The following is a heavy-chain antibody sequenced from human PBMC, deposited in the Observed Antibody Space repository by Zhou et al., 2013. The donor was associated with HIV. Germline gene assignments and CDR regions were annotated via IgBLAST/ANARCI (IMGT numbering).Heavy chain of an antibody. Sequence: QVHLAQSGAEVKKPGASVKVSCKVSGYTLNEMSMHWVRQAPGKGLEWMGCFDPDHGDAIYAQAFQGRVTMTEDPSTDTAYMELKSLQFEDTAMYYCATGRQWLVKKGASDVWGQGTMVTVSS. CDR1: GYTLNEMS. CDR2: FDPDHGDA. V-gene: IGHV1-24*01. J-gene: IGHJ3*01. D-gene: IGHD6-19*01. CDR3: ATGRQWLVKKGASDV.